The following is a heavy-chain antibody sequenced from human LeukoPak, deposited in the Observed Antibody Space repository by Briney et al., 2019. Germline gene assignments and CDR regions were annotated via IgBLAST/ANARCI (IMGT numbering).Heavy chain of an antibody. D-gene: IGHD3-16*01. CDR2: IIPILGIA. V-gene: IGHV1-69*04. CDR1: GGTFSSYA. CDR3: ARAPRFSYYYGMDV. J-gene: IGHJ6*02. Sequence: ASVKVPCKASGGTFSSYAISWVRQAPGQGLEWMGRIIPILGIANYAQKFQGRVTITADKSTSTAYMELSSLRSEDTAVYYCARAPRFSYYYGMDVWGQGTTVTVPS.